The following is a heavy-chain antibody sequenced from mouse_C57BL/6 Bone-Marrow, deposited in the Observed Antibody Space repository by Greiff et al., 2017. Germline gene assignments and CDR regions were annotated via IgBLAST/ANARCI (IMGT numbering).Heavy chain of an antibody. Sequence: EVQLVESGGGLVQPGGSLKLSCAASGFTFSDYYMYWVRQTPEKRLEWVAYISNGGGSTYYPDTVKGRFTISRDNAKNTLYLQMSRLKSEDTAMYYCARRDDGYYWFAYWGQGTLVTVSA. CDR2: ISNGGGST. D-gene: IGHD2-3*01. CDR3: ARRDDGYYWFAY. J-gene: IGHJ3*01. CDR1: GFTFSDYY. V-gene: IGHV5-12*01.